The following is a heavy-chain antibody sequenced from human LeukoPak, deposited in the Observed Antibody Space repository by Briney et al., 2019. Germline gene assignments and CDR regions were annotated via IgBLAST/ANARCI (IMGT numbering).Heavy chain of an antibody. J-gene: IGHJ4*02. CDR3: ARGNYDYVWGSYRPFGY. D-gene: IGHD3-16*02. CDR1: GGSLSSGDYY. V-gene: IGHV4-30-4*01. CDR2: IYYSGST. Sequence: SETLSLTCTVSGGSLSSGDYYWSWIRQPPGKGLEWIGYIYYSGSTYYNPSLKSRVTISVDTSKNQFSLKLSSVTAADTAVYYCARGNYDYVWGSYRPFGYWGQGTLVTVSS.